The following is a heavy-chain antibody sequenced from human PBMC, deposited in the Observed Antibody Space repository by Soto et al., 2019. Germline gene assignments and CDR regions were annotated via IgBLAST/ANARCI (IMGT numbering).Heavy chain of an antibody. D-gene: IGHD3-10*01. CDR3: ARDDEYSGNGMDV. Sequence: QVQLVESGGGVVQPGRSLRLSCAASEFTFSNYGMHWVRQAPGKGLEWVAVILNDGSNRYHADSVKDRFTISRDNSKNTLYLQMNSLRAEDTAVDYCARDDEYSGNGMDVWGQGTTVTVS. V-gene: IGHV3-33*01. CDR1: EFTFSNYG. CDR2: ILNDGSNR. J-gene: IGHJ6*02.